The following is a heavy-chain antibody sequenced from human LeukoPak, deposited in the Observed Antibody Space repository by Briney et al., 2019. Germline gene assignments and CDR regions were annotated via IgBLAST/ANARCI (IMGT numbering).Heavy chain of an antibody. V-gene: IGHV3-11*04. Sequence: GGSLRLSCAASGFTFSDYYMSWIRQAPGKGLEWVSYISSSGSTIYYADSVKGRFTISRDNAKNSLYLQMNSLRAEDTAVYYCARPEGDYYDSSGYYYFDYWGQGTLVTVSS. J-gene: IGHJ4*02. D-gene: IGHD3-22*01. CDR1: GFTFSDYY. CDR2: ISSSGSTI. CDR3: ARPEGDYYDSSGYYYFDY.